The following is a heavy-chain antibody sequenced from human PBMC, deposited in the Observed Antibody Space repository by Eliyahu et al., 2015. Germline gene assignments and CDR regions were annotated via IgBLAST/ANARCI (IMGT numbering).Heavy chain of an antibody. CDR1: GGSFSGYY. Sequence: QVQLQQWGAGLLKPSETLSLTXAVYGGSFSGYYWSWIRQPPGKGLEWIGEINHSGSXNYNPSLKSRVTISIDTSKNQFSLKVTSVTAADTALYYCASGRLDYWGQGTLVTVSS. V-gene: IGHV4-34*01. J-gene: IGHJ4*02. CDR2: INHSGSX. CDR3: ASGRLDY.